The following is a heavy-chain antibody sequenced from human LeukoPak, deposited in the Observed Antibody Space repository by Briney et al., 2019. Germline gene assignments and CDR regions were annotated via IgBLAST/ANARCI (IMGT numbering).Heavy chain of an antibody. D-gene: IGHD2-2*03. J-gene: IGHJ3*02. CDR2: IYPVDSDT. CDR3: ARRPVDIVDLSFDM. CDR1: GYKFTSYW. Sequence: GESLKISCKGSGYKFTSYWIGWVRQMPGRGLEWMAIIYPVDSDTRYSPSFQGQVTISVDKSISTAYLQWSSLKASDTAMYYCARRPVDIVDLSFDMWGQGTMVTVSS. V-gene: IGHV5-51*01.